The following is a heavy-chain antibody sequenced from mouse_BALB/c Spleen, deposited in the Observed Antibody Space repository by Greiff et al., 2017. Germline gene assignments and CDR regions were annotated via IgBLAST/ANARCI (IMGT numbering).Heavy chain of an antibody. CDR1: GFTFSSYA. D-gene: IGHD2-3*01. J-gene: IGHJ2*01. V-gene: IGHV5-9-3*01. Sequence: EVQLVESGGGLVKPGGSLKLSCAASGFTFSSYAMSWVRQTPEKRLEWVATISSGGSYTYYPDSVKGRFTISRDNAKNTLYLQMSSLRSEDTAMYYCARDDGDYWGQGTTLTVSS. CDR2: ISSGGSYT. CDR3: ARDDGDY.